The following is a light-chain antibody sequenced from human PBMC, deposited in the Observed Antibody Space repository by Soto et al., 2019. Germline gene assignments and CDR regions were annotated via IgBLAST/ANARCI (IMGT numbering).Light chain of an antibody. Sequence: QSVLTQPPSASGSPGQSVTISCTGTSSDVGRYTSVSWYQQYPGKAPKLIIYEVTKRPSGVPDRFSGSKSGNTASLTVSGLQAEDEADYYCSSYAGSNTHVFGTGTKLTVL. CDR1: SSDVGRYTS. CDR2: EVT. V-gene: IGLV2-8*01. J-gene: IGLJ1*01. CDR3: SSYAGSNTHV.